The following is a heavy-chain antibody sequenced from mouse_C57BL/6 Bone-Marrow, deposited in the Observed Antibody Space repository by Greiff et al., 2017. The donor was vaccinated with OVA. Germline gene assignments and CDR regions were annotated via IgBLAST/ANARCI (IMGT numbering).Heavy chain of an antibody. D-gene: IGHD2-4*01. Sequence: VQLKESGPGLVKPSQSLSLTCSVTGYSITSGYYWNWIRQFPGNKLEWMGYISYDGSNNYNPSLKNRISITRDTSKNQFFLKLNSVTTEDTATYYCARGNYADAMDYWGQGTSVTVSS. CDR3: ARGNYADAMDY. CDR2: ISYDGSN. J-gene: IGHJ4*01. V-gene: IGHV3-6*01. CDR1: GYSITSGYY.